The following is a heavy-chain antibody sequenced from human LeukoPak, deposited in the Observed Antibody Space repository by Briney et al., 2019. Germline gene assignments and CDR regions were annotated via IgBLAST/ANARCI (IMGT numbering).Heavy chain of an antibody. CDR2: TSGDGGAT. J-gene: IGHJ4*02. D-gene: IGHD3-22*01. CDR1: GFTFSSYA. Sequence: HPGGSLRLSCAASGFTFSSYAMSWVRQTTGKRLEWVSSTSGDGGATYYSNSVKGRFTISRDNSRNTLYLQMNSLRAEDTAVYYCAKDRPNYYGSNGHYYRRDGDYWGQGTLVTVSS. V-gene: IGHV3-23*01. CDR3: AKDRPNYYGSNGHYYRRDGDY.